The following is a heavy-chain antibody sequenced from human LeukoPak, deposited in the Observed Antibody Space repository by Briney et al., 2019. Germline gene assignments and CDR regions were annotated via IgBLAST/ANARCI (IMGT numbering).Heavy chain of an antibody. D-gene: IGHD6-19*01. Sequence: GGSLRLSCAASGFTFDDYAMHWVRQAPGKGLEWVSGISWNSGSIGYADSVKGRFTISRDNAKNSLYLQMNSLRAEDTALYYCAKDISRGTAIAVAGDYFDYWGEGTLVTVSS. J-gene: IGHJ4*02. CDR1: GFTFDDYA. CDR2: ISWNSGSI. V-gene: IGHV3-9*01. CDR3: AKDISRGTAIAVAGDYFDY.